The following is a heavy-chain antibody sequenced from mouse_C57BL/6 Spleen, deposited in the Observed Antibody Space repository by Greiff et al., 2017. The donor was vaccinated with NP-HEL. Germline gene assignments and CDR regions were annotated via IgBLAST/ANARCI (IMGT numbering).Heavy chain of an antibody. D-gene: IGHD1-1*01. CDR2: IDPETGGT. Sequence: QVQRQQSGAELVRPGASVTLSCKASGYTFTDYEMHWVKQTPVHGLEWIGAIDPETGGTAYNQKFKGKAILTADKSSSTAYMELRSLTSEDSAVYYCTRGITTVVQFDYWGQGTTLTVSS. CDR3: TRGITTVVQFDY. J-gene: IGHJ2*01. CDR1: GYTFTDYE. V-gene: IGHV1-15*01.